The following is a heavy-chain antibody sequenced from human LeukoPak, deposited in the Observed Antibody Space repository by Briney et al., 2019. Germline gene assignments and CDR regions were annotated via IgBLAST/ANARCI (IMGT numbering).Heavy chain of an antibody. V-gene: IGHV3-23*01. CDR1: GFTFSSYA. Sequence: GGSLRLSCAASGFTFSSYAMSWVRQAPGKGLEWVSALSGSGGSAYYADSVKGRFTISRDNSKNTLYLQMNSLRAEDTAVYYCALIPDAFDIWGQGTMVTVSS. CDR2: LSGSGGSA. CDR3: ALIPDAFDI. J-gene: IGHJ3*02.